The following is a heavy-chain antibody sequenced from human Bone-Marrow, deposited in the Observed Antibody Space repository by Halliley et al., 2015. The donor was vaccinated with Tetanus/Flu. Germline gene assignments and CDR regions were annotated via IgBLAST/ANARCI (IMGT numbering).Heavy chain of an antibody. CDR2: INHSGST. Sequence: TLSLTCAVYGGSFSGYYWSWVRQPPGKGLEWIGEINHSGSTKHNSSLKSRVAMSIDASKSQFYLKLNSVTAADTGVYYCAKGDCDGINCFPWYYYYGMHVWGQGTTVIVSS. V-gene: IGHV4-34*01. D-gene: IGHD3-16*01. J-gene: IGHJ6*02. CDR1: GGSFSGYY. CDR3: AKGDCDGINCFPWYYYYGMHV.